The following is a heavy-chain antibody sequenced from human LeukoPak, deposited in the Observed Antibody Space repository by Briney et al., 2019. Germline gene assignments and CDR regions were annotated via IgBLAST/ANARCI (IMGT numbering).Heavy chain of an antibody. J-gene: IGHJ4*02. D-gene: IGHD5-18*01. CDR3: ARDRGYSYGHPFDY. CDR2: IWYDGSNK. Sequence: GGSLRLSCAASGFTFSSYAMHWVRQAPGKGLEWVALIWYDGSNKYYAGSVNGRFTIPRDNSKNTLYLQMNSLSAEDTAVYYCARDRGYSYGHPFDYWGQGTLVTVPS. CDR1: GFTFSSYA. V-gene: IGHV3-33*08.